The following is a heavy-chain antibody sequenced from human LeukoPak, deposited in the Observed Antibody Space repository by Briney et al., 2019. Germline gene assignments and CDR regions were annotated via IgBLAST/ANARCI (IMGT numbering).Heavy chain of an antibody. CDR3: ARARVLLWFGEYPTGFDY. J-gene: IGHJ4*02. Sequence: SETLSLTCTVSGYSISSGYYWGWIRQPPGKGLEWIGSIYHSGSTYYNPSLKSRVTISVDTSKNQFSLKLSSVTAADTAVYYCARARVLLWFGEYPTGFDYWGQGTLVTVSS. V-gene: IGHV4-38-2*02. CDR2: IYHSGST. D-gene: IGHD3-10*01. CDR1: GYSISSGYY.